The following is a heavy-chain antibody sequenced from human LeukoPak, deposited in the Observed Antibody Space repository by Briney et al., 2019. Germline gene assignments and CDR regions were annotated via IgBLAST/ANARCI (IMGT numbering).Heavy chain of an antibody. CDR2: IRGGSDFI. V-gene: IGHV3-21*01. J-gene: IGHJ4*02. Sequence: GGSLRLSCAASGFTVSSNYMSWVRQAPGMGLEWVSSIRGGSDFIYHADSVKGRFTVSRDNAKNSLYLQMNSLRAEDTAVYYCARDHAGIVLPAAVGAHWGQGTLVTVSS. CDR1: GFTVSSNY. CDR3: ARDHAGIVLPAAVGAH. D-gene: IGHD2-2*01.